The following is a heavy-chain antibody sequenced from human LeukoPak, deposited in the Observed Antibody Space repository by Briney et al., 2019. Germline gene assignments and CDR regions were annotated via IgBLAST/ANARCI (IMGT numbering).Heavy chain of an antibody. D-gene: IGHD6-13*01. CDR1: GFTFSSYG. Sequence: GGSLRLSRAASGFTFSSYGMHWVRQAPGKGLEWVAVISYDGSNKYYADSVKGRFTISRDNSKNTLYLQMNSLRAEDTAVYYCAKTIAAAGTPHYYYYYGMDVWGQGTTVTVSS. V-gene: IGHV3-30*18. CDR3: AKTIAAAGTPHYYYYYGMDV. CDR2: ISYDGSNK. J-gene: IGHJ6*02.